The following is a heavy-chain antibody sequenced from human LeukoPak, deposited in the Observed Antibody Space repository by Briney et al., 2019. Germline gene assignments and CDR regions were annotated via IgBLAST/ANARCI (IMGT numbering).Heavy chain of an antibody. V-gene: IGHV1-18*01. CDR2: ISAYNGNT. CDR1: GYTFTSYG. CDR3: ARLHIIKRYGVHGSRFDP. Sequence: ASVKVSCKASGYTFTSYGISWVRQAPGQGLEWMGWISAYNGNTNYAQELQGRVTMTTDTSTSTAYMELRSLRSDDTAVYYCARLHIIKRYGVHGSRFDPWGQGTLVTVSS. D-gene: IGHD4-17*01. J-gene: IGHJ5*02.